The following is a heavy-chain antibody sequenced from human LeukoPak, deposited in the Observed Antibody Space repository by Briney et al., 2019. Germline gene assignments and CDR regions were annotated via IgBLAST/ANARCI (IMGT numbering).Heavy chain of an antibody. CDR1: GFTFSSHW. CDR3: ARDADFWSAANFDY. D-gene: IGHD3/OR15-3a*01. J-gene: IGHJ4*02. V-gene: IGHV3-7*01. CDR2: IKQDGSEK. Sequence: GGSLRLSCAASGFTFSSHWMSWVRQAPGKGLEWVANIKQDGSEKYYVDSVKGRFTISRDNAKNSLYLQMNSLRAEDTAVYYCARDADFWSAANFDYWGQGTLVTVSS.